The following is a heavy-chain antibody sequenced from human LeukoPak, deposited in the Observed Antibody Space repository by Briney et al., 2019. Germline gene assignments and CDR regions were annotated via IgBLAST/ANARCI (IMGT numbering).Heavy chain of an antibody. D-gene: IGHD4-17*01. CDR1: GGSFSGYY. CDR3: ARGDGAFDY. J-gene: IGHJ4*02. Sequence: SETLSLTCAVYGGSFSGYYWSWIRQPPGKGLEWIGEINHSGSTNYNPSLKSRVTISVDTSKNQFSLKLSSVTAADTAVYYCARGDGAFDYWGQGTPVTVSS. CDR2: INHSGST. V-gene: IGHV4-34*01.